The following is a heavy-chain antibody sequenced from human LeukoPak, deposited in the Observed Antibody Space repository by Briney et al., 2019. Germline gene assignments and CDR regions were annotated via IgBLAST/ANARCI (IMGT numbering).Heavy chain of an antibody. D-gene: IGHD3-10*01. CDR3: ARGPWFGELTDAFDI. V-gene: IGHV1-2*02. CDR2: INPNSGGT. CDR1: GYTFTSYG. J-gene: IGHJ3*02. Sequence: GASVKVSCKASGYTFTSYGISWVRQAPGQGLEWMGWINPNSGGTNYAQKFQGRVTLTRDTSISTAYMELSRLRSDDTAVYFCARGPWFGELTDAFDIWGQGTMVTVSS.